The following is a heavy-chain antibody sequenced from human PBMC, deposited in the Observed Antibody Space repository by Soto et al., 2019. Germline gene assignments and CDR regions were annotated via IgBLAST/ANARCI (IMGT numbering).Heavy chain of an antibody. Sequence: PGGSLRLSCAASGFTFSSYDMHWVRQARGKGLECVSTIATSFDTDYRGSVKGRFTSAGESAKNAFYLQVSGLRAEDTAVYYCARGMSGYYFFDYWGQGTMVTVSS. D-gene: IGHD3-3*01. CDR1: GFTFSSYD. J-gene: IGHJ4*02. CDR2: IATSFDT. CDR3: ARGMSGYYFFDY. V-gene: IGHV3-13*01.